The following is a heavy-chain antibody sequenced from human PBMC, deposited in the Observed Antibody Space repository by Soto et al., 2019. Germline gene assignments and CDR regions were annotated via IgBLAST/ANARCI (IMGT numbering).Heavy chain of an antibody. CDR3: ARGGFSSSWRLDY. J-gene: IGHJ4*02. CDR2: IFPYTGDT. CDR1: AYAFNTYA. Sequence: QVQLVQSGAEARKPGASVRVSCKTSAYAFNTYAINWVRQAPGQGLEWMGSIFPYTGDTHYAQNFQGRFTMTKDTSTNTVHMDLTGLKSDDSAVYFCARGGFSSSWRLDYWGQGTLVIVSS. D-gene: IGHD6-13*01. V-gene: IGHV1-18*04.